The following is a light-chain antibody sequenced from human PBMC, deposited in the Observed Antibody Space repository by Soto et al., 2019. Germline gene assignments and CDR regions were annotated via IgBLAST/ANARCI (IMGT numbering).Light chain of an antibody. V-gene: IGKV1-6*01. CDR1: QGIRND. CDR3: LQDYNYPRT. CDR2: GAS. Sequence: AIQMTQSPPSLSASVGDRVTITCRASQGIRNDLGWYQQKPGKAPKLLIYGASSLQSGVPSRFSGSGSGTDFTLTISSLQPEDFATYYCLQDYNYPRTFGQGTKVDIK. J-gene: IGKJ1*01.